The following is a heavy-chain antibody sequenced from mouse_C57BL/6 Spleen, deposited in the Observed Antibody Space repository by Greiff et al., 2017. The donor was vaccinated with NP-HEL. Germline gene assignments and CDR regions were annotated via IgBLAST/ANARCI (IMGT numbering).Heavy chain of an antibody. Sequence: DVMLVESGGGLVQPGGSLKLSCAASGFTFSDYYMYWVRQTPEKRLEWVAYISNGGGSTYYPDTVKGRFTISRDNAKNTLYLQMSRLKSEDTAMYYCARLRTRTYYAMDYWGQGTSVTVSS. CDR3: ARLRTRTYYAMDY. J-gene: IGHJ4*01. CDR1: GFTFSDYY. CDR2: ISNGGGST. V-gene: IGHV5-12*01.